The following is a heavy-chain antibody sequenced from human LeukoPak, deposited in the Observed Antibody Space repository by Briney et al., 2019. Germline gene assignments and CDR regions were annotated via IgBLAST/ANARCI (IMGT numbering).Heavy chain of an antibody. J-gene: IGHJ4*02. Sequence: SETLSLTCAVYGGSFSGYYWSWIRQPPGKGLEWIGEINHSGSTNYNPSLKSRVTISVDTSKNQFSLKLSSVTAADTAVYYCARVALYGSGSYYFDYWGQGTLVTVSS. CDR3: ARVALYGSGSYYFDY. D-gene: IGHD3-10*01. V-gene: IGHV4-34*01. CDR1: GGSFSGYY. CDR2: INHSGST.